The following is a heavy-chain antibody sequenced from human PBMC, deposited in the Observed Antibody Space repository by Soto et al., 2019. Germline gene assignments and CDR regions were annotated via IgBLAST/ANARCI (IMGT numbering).Heavy chain of an antibody. Sequence: QMQLVQSGPEVKKPGTSVKVSCKASGFDFGSFGIQWLRQSQGQGFEWIGWIVVATGSTNYAPNFQWRVTITRDMYTNTAYMDLTKLRSDDTAVYFCSADRPHIAIGWQVWGQGTMVAVSS. J-gene: IGHJ6*02. CDR3: SADRPHIAIGWQV. D-gene: IGHD2-21*01. CDR1: GFDFGSFG. V-gene: IGHV1-58*02. CDR2: IVVATGST.